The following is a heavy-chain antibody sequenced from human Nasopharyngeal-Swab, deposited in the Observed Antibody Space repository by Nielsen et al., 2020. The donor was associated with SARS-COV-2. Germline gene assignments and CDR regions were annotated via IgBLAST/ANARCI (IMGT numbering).Heavy chain of an antibody. J-gene: IGHJ4*02. CDR2: VFYRGTT. CDR3: ARSGYSYGLPVGYFGH. D-gene: IGHD5-18*01. V-gene: IGHV4-59*01. Sequence: SETLSPTCSVSGGSISSYYWSWIRNRPGKGRERLGYVFYRGTTNYNPTLKSRVSISVDTSRNQFSLKLRSMTAADTAVYYCARSGYSYGLPVGYFGHWGQGILVTVSS. CDR1: GGSISSYY.